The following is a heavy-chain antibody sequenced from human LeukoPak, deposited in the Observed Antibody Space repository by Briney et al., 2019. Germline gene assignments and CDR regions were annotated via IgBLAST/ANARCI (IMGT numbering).Heavy chain of an antibody. CDR2: ISGSGGST. V-gene: IGHV3-23*01. CDR1: GFTFTSYA. D-gene: IGHD2-2*01. CDR3: AKDRGDTSSPPFDY. J-gene: IGHJ4*02. Sequence: GGSPRLSCAASGFTFTSYAMSWVRQAPGKGLEWVSAISGSGGSTYYTDSVKGRFTISRDNSKNTLYLQMNSLRAEDTALYYCAKDRGDTSSPPFDYWGQGTLVTISS.